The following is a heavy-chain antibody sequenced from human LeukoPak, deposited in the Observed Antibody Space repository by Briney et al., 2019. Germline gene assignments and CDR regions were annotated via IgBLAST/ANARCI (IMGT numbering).Heavy chain of an antibody. V-gene: IGHV1-58*02. J-gene: IGHJ6*02. CDR3: AATIAADTVYYGMDV. D-gene: IGHD6-13*01. CDR1: GFTFTSSA. CDR2: IVVGSSNT. Sequence: GASVKVSCKASGFTFTSSAMQWVRQARGQPLEWIGWIVVGSSNTNYAQKFQERVTITWDMSTSTAYMELSSLRSEDTAVYYCAATIAADTVYYGMDVWGQGTTVTVSS.